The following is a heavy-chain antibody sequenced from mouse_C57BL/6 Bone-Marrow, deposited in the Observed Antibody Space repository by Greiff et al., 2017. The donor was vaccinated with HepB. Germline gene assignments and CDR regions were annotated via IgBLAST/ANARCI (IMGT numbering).Heavy chain of an antibody. Sequence: EVQVVESGPGLVKPSQSLSLTCSVTGYSITSGYYWNWIRQFPGNKLEWMGYISYDGSNNYNPSLKNRISITRDTSKNQFFLKLNSVTTEDTATYYCARGYYGSSHPWFAYWGQGTLVTVSA. D-gene: IGHD1-1*01. J-gene: IGHJ3*01. CDR3: ARGYYGSSHPWFAY. CDR1: GYSITSGYY. CDR2: ISYDGSN. V-gene: IGHV3-6*01.